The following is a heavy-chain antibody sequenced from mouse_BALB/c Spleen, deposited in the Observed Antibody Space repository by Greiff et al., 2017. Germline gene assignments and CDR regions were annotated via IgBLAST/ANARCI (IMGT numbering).Heavy chain of an antibody. V-gene: IGHV1-14*01. CDR3: AREGNPGDWYFDV. J-gene: IGHJ1*01. CDR2: INPYNDGT. CDR1: GYTFTSYV. D-gene: IGHD2-1*01. Sequence: EVKLMESGPELVKPGASVKMSCKASGYTFTSYVMHWVKQKPGQGLEWIGYINPYNDGTKYNEKFKGKATLTSDKSSSTAYMELSSLTSEDSAVYYCAREGNPGDWYFDVWGAGTTVTVSS.